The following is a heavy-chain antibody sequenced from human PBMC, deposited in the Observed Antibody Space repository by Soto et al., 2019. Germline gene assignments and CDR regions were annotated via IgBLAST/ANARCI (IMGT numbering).Heavy chain of an antibody. CDR3: AKDRTDSSGWYWNWFDP. CDR2: ISYDGSNK. Sequence: GGSLRLSCAASGFTFSSYGMHWVRQAPGKGLEWVAVISYDGSNKYYADSVKGRFTISRDNSKNTLYLQMNSLRAEDTAVYYCAKDRTDSSGWYWNWFDPWGQGTLVTVSS. CDR1: GFTFSSYG. D-gene: IGHD6-19*01. V-gene: IGHV3-30*18. J-gene: IGHJ5*02.